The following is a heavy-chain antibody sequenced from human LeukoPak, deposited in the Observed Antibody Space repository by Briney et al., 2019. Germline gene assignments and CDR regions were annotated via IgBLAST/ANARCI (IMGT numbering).Heavy chain of an antibody. CDR2: ISGGGSDT. CDR3: ATSSGWYPKYFEY. Sequence: GGSLRLSCAASGFTFSTYPMRWVRQAPGKGLEWVSAISGGGSDTYYADSGKGRFTISIDNSKNPLCLQMTSLRAEDTALYCCATSSGWYPKYFEYWGQGPLVTVSS. J-gene: IGHJ4*02. V-gene: IGHV3-23*01. CDR1: GFTFSTYP. D-gene: IGHD6-19*01.